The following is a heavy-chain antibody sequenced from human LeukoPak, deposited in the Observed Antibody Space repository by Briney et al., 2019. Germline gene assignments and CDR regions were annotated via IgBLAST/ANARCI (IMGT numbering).Heavy chain of an antibody. CDR2: MNQNGGEK. CDR3: ARDGTAAGLYFDL. V-gene: IGHV3-7*01. CDR1: GFTFSDYW. J-gene: IGHJ4*01. Sequence: GGSLRLSCAVSGFTFSDYWMNWVRQAPGKGLEWVASMNQNGGEKSYVDSVKGRFTISRDNPKNSLYLQMSSLRAEDTAVYYCARDGTAAGLYFDLWGQGTLVTVSS. D-gene: IGHD6-13*01.